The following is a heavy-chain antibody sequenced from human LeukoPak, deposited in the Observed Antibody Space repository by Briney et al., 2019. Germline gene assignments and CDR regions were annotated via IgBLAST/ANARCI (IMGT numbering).Heavy chain of an antibody. J-gene: IGHJ5*02. V-gene: IGHV1-8*01. CDR3: ARVSARGWWELPRGGAKWFDP. CDR1: GYTFTSYD. CDR2: MNPNSGNT. Sequence: GASVKVSCKASGYTFTSYDINWVRQATGQGLEWMGWMNPNSGNTGYAQKFQGRVTMTRNTSISTAYMELSSLRSEDTAVYYCARVSARGWWELPRGGAKWFDPWGQGTLVTVSS. D-gene: IGHD1-26*01.